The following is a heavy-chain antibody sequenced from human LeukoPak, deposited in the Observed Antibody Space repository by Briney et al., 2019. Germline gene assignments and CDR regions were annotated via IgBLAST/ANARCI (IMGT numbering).Heavy chain of an antibody. CDR3: AKENPVGGTNYFDY. V-gene: IGHV3-21*04. Sequence: PGGSLRLSCAASGFTFSTYSMNWVRQAPGKGLEWVSSISSSSSYIYYADSVKGRFIISRDNAKNSLYLQMNTLRAEDTAIYYCAKENPVGGTNYFDYWGQGTLVTVSS. J-gene: IGHJ4*02. CDR2: ISSSSSYI. CDR1: GFTFSTYS. D-gene: IGHD1-26*01.